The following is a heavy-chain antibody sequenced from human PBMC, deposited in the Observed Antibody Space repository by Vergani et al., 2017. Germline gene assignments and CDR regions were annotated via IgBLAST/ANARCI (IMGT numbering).Heavy chain of an antibody. Sequence: QVQLVESGGGVVQPGRSLRLSCAASGFTFSSYGMHWVRQAPGKGLEWVAVILYDGSNKYYADSVKGRFTISRDNSKNTLYLQMNSLRAEDTAVYYCARDQQKAGLGELSTHDAFDIWGQGTMVTVSS. D-gene: IGHD3-16*02. CDR2: ILYDGSNK. CDR3: ARDQQKAGLGELSTHDAFDI. V-gene: IGHV3-33*01. CDR1: GFTFSSYG. J-gene: IGHJ3*02.